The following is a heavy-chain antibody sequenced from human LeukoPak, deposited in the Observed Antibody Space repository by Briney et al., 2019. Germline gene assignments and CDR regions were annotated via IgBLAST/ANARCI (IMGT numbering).Heavy chain of an antibody. CDR1: GFTFSSYE. D-gene: IGHD1-7*01. CDR2: VSKSGSTI. Sequence: GGSLRLSCAASGFTFSSYEMNWVRQAPGKGLEWVSYVSKSGSTIYYADSVKGRFTISRDNAKNSLYLRMNSLRAEDTAVYYCARPSEINYAHGAFDIWGQGTMVTVSS. CDR3: ARPSEINYAHGAFDI. J-gene: IGHJ3*02. V-gene: IGHV3-48*03.